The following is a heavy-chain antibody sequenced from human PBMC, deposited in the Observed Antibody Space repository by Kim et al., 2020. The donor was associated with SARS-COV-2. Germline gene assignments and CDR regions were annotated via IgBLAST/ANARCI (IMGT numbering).Heavy chain of an antibody. CDR3: ARGDSTGQIDY. Sequence: TNSNPSLKSRVTVSVDTSKTQFSLKLSSVTAADTAVYYCARGDSTGQIDYWGQGTLVTVSS. CDR2: T. V-gene: IGHV4-34*01. J-gene: IGHJ4*02. D-gene: IGHD6-19*01.